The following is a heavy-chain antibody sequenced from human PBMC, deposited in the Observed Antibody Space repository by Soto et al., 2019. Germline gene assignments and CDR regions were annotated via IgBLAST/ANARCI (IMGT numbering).Heavy chain of an antibody. CDR2: ISAYNGNT. D-gene: IGHD3-10*01. CDR1: GYTFTSYG. Sequence: ASVKVSCKASGYTFTSYGISWVRQAPGQGLEWMGWISAYNGNTNYAQELQGRVTMTTDTSTSTAYMELRSLRSDDTAVYYCARDTYYYGSGSLGDNYYGMDVWGQGTTVTVSS. CDR3: ARDTYYYGSGSLGDNYYGMDV. J-gene: IGHJ6*02. V-gene: IGHV1-18*04.